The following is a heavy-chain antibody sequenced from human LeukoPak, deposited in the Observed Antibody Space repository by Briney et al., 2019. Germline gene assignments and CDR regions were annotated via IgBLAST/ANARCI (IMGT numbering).Heavy chain of an antibody. CDR3: ALSERDYFDY. J-gene: IGHJ4*02. V-gene: IGHV3-23*01. D-gene: IGHD1-1*01. CDR2: ISGSGGST. CDR1: GFTFSSYA. Sequence: GGSLRLSCAASGFTFSSYAMSWVRQAPGKGLEWVSAISGSGGSTNYADSVKGRFTISRDNSKNTLYLQMNGLRAEDTAVYYCALSERDYFDYWGQGTLVTVSS.